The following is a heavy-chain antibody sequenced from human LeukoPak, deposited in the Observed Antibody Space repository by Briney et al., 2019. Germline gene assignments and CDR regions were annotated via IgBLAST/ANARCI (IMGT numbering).Heavy chain of an antibody. J-gene: IGHJ3*02. CDR1: GYTFTCYY. CDR2: INPNSGGT. CDR3: ARESGSTPHAFDI. D-gene: IGHD2-2*01. Sequence: ASVKVSCKASGYTFTCYYMHWVRQAPGQGLEWMGWINPNSGGTNYAQKFQGRVTMTRDTSISTAYMELSRLRSDDTAVYYCARESGSTPHAFDIWGQGTMVTVSS. V-gene: IGHV1-2*02.